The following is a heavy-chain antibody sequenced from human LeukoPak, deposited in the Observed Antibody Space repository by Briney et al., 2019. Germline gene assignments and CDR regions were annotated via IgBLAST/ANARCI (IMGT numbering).Heavy chain of an antibody. Sequence: GSLRLPLAASGFPFSSYTMNRVPQAPGEGAELVSSISGSTNYTYFADSVKGRFTISRDNAKNSLYLQMNSLRAEDTAVYYCARTYYYGSGSNDYWGQGTLVTVSS. J-gene: IGHJ4*02. CDR1: GFPFSSYT. D-gene: IGHD3-10*01. CDR3: ARTYYYGSGSNDY. V-gene: IGHV3-21*01. CDR2: ISGSTNYT.